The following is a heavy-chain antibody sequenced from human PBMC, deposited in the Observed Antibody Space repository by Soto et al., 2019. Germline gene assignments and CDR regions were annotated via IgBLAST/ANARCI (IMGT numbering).Heavy chain of an antibody. D-gene: IGHD3-3*01. CDR1: GFTFSNAW. J-gene: IGHJ6*02. Sequence: GGSLRLSCAASGFTFSNAWMNWVRQAPGKGLEWVGRIKSKTDGGTTDYAAPVKGRFTISRDDSKNTLYLQMNSLKTEDTAVYYCTTVSYDFWSGYYPGYYYYGMDVWGQGTTVTVSS. V-gene: IGHV3-15*07. CDR2: IKSKTDGGTT. CDR3: TTVSYDFWSGYYPGYYYYGMDV.